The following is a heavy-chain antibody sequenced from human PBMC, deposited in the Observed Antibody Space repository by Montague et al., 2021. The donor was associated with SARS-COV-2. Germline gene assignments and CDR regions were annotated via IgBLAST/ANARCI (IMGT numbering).Heavy chain of an antibody. V-gene: IGHV4-59*01. CDR1: GTSFTCYY. CDR3: ARGCLSSVCVVIHCYGIDV. D-gene: IGHD2-21*01. Sequence: SETLSLTCSVSGTSFTCYYWNWIRQPPGKGLEWIGYISDSGSTNYNPSLKSRFTMSVDTSKNQISLKVTSVTAADTAVYYCARGCLSSVCVVIHCYGIDVWGQGTLVTVSS. J-gene: IGHJ6*02. CDR2: ISDSGST.